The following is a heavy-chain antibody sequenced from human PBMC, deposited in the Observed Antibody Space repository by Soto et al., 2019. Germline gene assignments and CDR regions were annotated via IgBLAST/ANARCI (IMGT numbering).Heavy chain of an antibody. J-gene: IGHJ5*02. CDR2: LYHSGST. V-gene: IGHV4-30-2*01. CDR1: GGSISSGGYS. D-gene: IGHD3-10*01. CDR3: ARAQGVGYYGSGSAPNWCDP. Sequence: QLQLQESGSGLVKPSQTLSLTCAVSGGSISSGGYSWSWIRQPPGKGLEWIGYLYHSGSTYYNPSLKSRVTISVDRSKNQFSLKLSSVTAADTAVYYCARAQGVGYYGSGSAPNWCDPGGQGTLVTVSS.